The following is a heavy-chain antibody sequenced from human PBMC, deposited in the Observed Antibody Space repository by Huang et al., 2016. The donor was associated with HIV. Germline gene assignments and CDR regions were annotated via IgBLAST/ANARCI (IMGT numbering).Heavy chain of an antibody. CDR3: ARGYCRGATCYLYFDY. CDR1: GYNFTSYD. Sequence: QVQLVQSGAEVKKPGASVKVSCKASGYNFTSYDINWVRQATGQGREWMGWMNPNSGKRGYAQKFQGRVTMTRNTSMSTAYMELSGLRSDDTAVYYCARGYCRGATCYLYFDYWGQGTLVTVS. CDR2: MNPNSGKR. J-gene: IGHJ4*02. D-gene: IGHD2-15*01. V-gene: IGHV1-8*01.